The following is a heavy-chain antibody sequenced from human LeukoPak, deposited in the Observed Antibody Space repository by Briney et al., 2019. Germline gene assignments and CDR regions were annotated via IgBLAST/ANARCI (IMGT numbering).Heavy chain of an antibody. Sequence: GASVKVSCQASGYTFTSYGISWVRQAPGQGLEWMGWISAYNGNTNYAQKLQGRVTMTTDTSTSTAYMELRSLRSDDTAVYYCARGYSSSWQNWFDPWGQGTLVTVSS. CDR3: ARGYSSSWQNWFDP. CDR1: GYTFTSYG. D-gene: IGHD6-13*01. V-gene: IGHV1-18*01. CDR2: ISAYNGNT. J-gene: IGHJ5*02.